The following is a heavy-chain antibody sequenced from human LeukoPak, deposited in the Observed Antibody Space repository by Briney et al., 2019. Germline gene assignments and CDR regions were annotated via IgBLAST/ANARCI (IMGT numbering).Heavy chain of an antibody. CDR3: AKDLGGSTDY. V-gene: IGHV3-23*01. CDR1: GFTFNKYA. CDR2: IRGST. D-gene: IGHD5-12*01. J-gene: IGHJ4*02. Sequence: GGSLRLFCAASGFTFNKYAMSWVRQAPGKGLEWVSLIRGSTYYADSVKGRFTISRDNSQNTLYLQMNSLRAEDTALYYCAKDLGGSTDYWGQGTLVTVSS.